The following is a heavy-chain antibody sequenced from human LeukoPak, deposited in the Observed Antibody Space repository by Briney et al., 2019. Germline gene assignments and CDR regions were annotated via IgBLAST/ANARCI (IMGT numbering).Heavy chain of an antibody. CDR2: INPSGGST. CDR3: ARGDILWYPPGLADY. CDR1: GYTFTSYY. J-gene: IGHJ4*02. D-gene: IGHD3-10*01. V-gene: IGHV1-46*01. Sequence: ASVKVSCKASGYTFTSYYMHWVRQAPGQGLEWMGIINPSGGSTSYAQKFQGRVTMTRDMSTSTVYMELSSLRSEDTAVYYCARGDILWYPPGLADYWGQGTLVTVSS.